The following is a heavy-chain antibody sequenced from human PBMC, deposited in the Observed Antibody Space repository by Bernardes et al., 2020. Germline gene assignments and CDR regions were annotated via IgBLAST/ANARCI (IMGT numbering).Heavy chain of an antibody. V-gene: IGHV4-59*01. CDR2: IYYSGST. CDR3: ARGGAINYLPVDY. Sequence: SEPLSLTCTVSGGSISTFYWGWIRQPPGKGLEWIGYIYYSGSTNYNPSLKSRVTISIDTSKNQFSLKLNSVTAADTAVYYCARGGAINYLPVDYWGQGTLVTVSS. D-gene: IGHD4-4*01. J-gene: IGHJ4*02. CDR1: GGSISTFY.